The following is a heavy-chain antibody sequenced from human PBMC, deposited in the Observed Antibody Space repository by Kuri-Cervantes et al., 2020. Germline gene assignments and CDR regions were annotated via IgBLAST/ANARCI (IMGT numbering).Heavy chain of an antibody. J-gene: IGHJ5*02. CDR1: GFTFSSYG. CDR2: IRYDGSNQ. CDR3: ARGRYYYDRNWFDP. Sequence: GESLKISCAASGFTFSSYGMHWVRQAPGKGLEWVAFIRYDGSNQYFADSVKGRFTISRDISKNTLYLQMNSLRAEDTAVYYCARGRYYYDRNWFDPWGQGTLVTVSS. V-gene: IGHV3-30*02. D-gene: IGHD3-22*01.